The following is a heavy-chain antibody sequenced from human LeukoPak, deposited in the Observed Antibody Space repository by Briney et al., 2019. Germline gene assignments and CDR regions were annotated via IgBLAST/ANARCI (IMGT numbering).Heavy chain of an antibody. J-gene: IGHJ4*02. V-gene: IGHV4-4*07. CDR1: GGSIRSYY. CDR3: ARHSGSYWTFDY. Sequence: SETLSLTCTVSGGSIRSYYWSWIRQPAGKGLEWIGRIYISESPNYNPSLKSRVTMSVDTSKNQFSLRLSSVTAADTAVYYCARHSGSYWTFDYWGQGTLVTVSS. D-gene: IGHD1-26*01. CDR2: IYISESP.